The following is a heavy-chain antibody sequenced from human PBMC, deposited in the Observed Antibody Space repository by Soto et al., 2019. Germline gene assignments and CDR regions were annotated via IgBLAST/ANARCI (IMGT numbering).Heavy chain of an antibody. CDR3: ARERNRIAAAVRVDY. J-gene: IGHJ4*02. D-gene: IGHD6-13*01. CDR2: INHSGST. CDR1: GGSFSGYY. Sequence: PSETLSLTCAVYGGSFSGYYWSWIRQPPGKGLEWIGEINHSGSTKYNPSLKSRVTISVDTSKNQFSLKLSSVTAADTAVYYCARERNRIAAAVRVDYWGQGTLVTVSS. V-gene: IGHV4-34*01.